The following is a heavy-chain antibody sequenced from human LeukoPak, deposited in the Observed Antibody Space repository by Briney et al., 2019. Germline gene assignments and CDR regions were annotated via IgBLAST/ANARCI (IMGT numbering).Heavy chain of an antibody. CDR2: IYPGDSDT. CDR3: ARQKTTDTYCSGGSCYDWFDP. Sequence: GESLQISCKGSGYSFTSYWIGWVRQLPGEGLEWMGIIYPGDSDTRYSPSFQGQVTISADKSISTAYLQWSSLKASDTAMYYCARQKTTDTYCSGGSCYDWFDPWGQGTLVTVSS. V-gene: IGHV5-51*01. D-gene: IGHD2-15*01. J-gene: IGHJ5*02. CDR1: GYSFTSYW.